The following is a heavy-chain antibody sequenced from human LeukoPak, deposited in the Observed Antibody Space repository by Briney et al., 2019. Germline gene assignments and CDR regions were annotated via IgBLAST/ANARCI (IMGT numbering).Heavy chain of an antibody. CDR2: IYYSGST. CDR3: ARRPRGFGELDY. Sequence: SETLSLTCTVSGGSISSSSYCWGWIRQPPGKGLEWIGSIYYSGSTYYNPSLKSRVTISVDTSKNQFSLKLSSVTAADTAVYYCARRPRGFGELDYWGQGTLVTVSS. V-gene: IGHV4-39*01. CDR1: GGSISSSSYC. D-gene: IGHD3-10*01. J-gene: IGHJ4*02.